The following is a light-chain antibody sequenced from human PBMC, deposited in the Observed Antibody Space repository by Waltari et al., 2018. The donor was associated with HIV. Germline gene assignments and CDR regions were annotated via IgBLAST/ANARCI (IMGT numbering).Light chain of an antibody. CDR3: SSYAGNNNYV. V-gene: IGLV2-8*01. Sequence: QPALTQPPSASGSPGQSVTISCTGPSRDIGPYTYVSWYQQHPGRAPNLLIYEVNKRPSGVPDRFSGSKSANTASLTVSGLQVADEADYYCSSYAGNNNYVFGTGTRVTVL. CDR1: SRDIGPYTY. CDR2: EVN. J-gene: IGLJ1*01.